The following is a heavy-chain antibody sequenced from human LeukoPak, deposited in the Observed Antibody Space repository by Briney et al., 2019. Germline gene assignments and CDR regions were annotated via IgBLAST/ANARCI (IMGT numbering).Heavy chain of an antibody. CDR1: GYTFTSYD. Sequence: ASVTVSCKASGYTFTSYDINWVRQATGQGLEWMGWMNPYSVNTVYAQKFQGRVTMTRNTSISTAYMDLSSLRSEDTAVYYCARGYYDSSGSYFDYWGQGTLVTVSS. D-gene: IGHD3-22*01. CDR2: MNPYSVNT. J-gene: IGHJ4*02. V-gene: IGHV1-8*01. CDR3: ARGYYDSSGSYFDY.